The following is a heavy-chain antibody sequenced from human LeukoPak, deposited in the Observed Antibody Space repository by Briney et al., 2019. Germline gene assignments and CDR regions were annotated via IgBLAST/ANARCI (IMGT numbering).Heavy chain of an antibody. CDR1: GYIFTGSY. CDR3: ARDSITMVRGVINY. J-gene: IGHJ4*02. CDR2: INPNSGGT. V-gene: IGHV1-2*02. D-gene: IGHD3-10*01. Sequence: ASVKVSCKASGYIFTGSYIHWVRQAPGQGLEWMGWINPNSGGTNYAQKFQGRVTMTRDTSISTAYMELSRLRSDDTAVYYCARDSITMVRGVINYWGQGTLVTVSS.